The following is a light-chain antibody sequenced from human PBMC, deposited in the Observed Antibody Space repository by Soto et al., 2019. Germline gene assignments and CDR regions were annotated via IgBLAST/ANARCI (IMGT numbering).Light chain of an antibody. J-gene: IGKJ4*01. CDR2: GAS. CDR3: QQYGSSPLT. V-gene: IGKV3-20*01. CDR1: HGVSSSF. Sequence: EIVLTQSPGTLSLSPGERATLSCRASHGVSSSFLAWYQQKPGQAPRLLIYGASSRPTGIPDRFSGSGSETDFTLTIGRLAPKDFAVYYCQQYGSSPLTLGGGTKVDSK.